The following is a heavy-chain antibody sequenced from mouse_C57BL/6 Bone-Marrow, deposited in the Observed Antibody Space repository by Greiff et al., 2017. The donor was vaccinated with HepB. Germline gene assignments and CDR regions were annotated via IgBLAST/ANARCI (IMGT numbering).Heavy chain of an antibody. CDR3: ARGWLRRRTWFAY. V-gene: IGHV1-55*01. J-gene: IGHJ3*01. Sequence: VQLQHPGAELVKPGASVKMSCKASGYTFTSYWITWVKQRPGQGLEWIGDIYPGSGSTNYNEKFKSKATLTVDTSSSTAYMQLSSLTSEDSAVYYCARGWLRRRTWFAYWGQGTLVTVSA. CDR1: GYTFTSYW. D-gene: IGHD2-2*01. CDR2: IYPGSGST.